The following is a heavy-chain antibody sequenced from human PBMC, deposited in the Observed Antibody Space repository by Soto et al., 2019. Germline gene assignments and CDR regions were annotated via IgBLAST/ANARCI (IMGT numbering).Heavy chain of an antibody. CDR1: GYTFTNYA. CDR2: INAGNGNT. Sequence: QVQLVQAGAEVKKPGASVKVSCKASGYTFTNYAMHWVRQAPGQRREWMGWINAGNGNTKYSQQFQGRVTITRDTSASTAYMELSSLRSEDTAVYYCARSSGYYYLEYWGQGTLVTVSS. CDR3: ARSSGYYYLEY. D-gene: IGHD3-22*01. V-gene: IGHV1-3*01. J-gene: IGHJ4*02.